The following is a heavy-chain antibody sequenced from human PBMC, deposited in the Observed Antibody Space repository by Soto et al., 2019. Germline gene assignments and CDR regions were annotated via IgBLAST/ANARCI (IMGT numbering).Heavy chain of an antibody. V-gene: IGHV4-30-4*01. CDR1: GGSISSDDYY. CDR2: IYYSGYT. Sequence: SETLSLTCTVSGGSISSDDYYWSWIRQPPGKGLEWIGYIYYSGYTFDNPSLTSRVTLSVDTSKNQFSLKLTSVTAADTAVYYCARVGAGAAAGKGYYYGMDVWGQGTTVTVSS. CDR3: ARVGAGAAAGKGYYYGMDV. J-gene: IGHJ6*02. D-gene: IGHD6-13*01.